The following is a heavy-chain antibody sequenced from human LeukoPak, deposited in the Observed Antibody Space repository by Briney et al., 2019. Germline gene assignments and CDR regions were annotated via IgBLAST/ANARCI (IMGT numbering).Heavy chain of an antibody. D-gene: IGHD3-3*01. V-gene: IGHV4-4*02. CDR3: AREIFGGYNPGAY. Sequence: SETLSLTCTVSLDSTTSNFWSWVRQPPGKGLECIGEIHRSGSPNYNPSLQSRVTISIDRSRNQIALELSSGTAADTAVYYCAREIFGGYNPGAYWGQGILVTVSS. CDR2: IHRSGSP. CDR1: LDSTTSNF. J-gene: IGHJ4*02.